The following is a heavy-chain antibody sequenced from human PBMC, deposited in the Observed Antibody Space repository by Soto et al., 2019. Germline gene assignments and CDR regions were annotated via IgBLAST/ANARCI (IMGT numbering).Heavy chain of an antibody. CDR2: IYYSGST. CDR3: ARALQDGYSSPFLDY. CDR1: GGSISSYY. D-gene: IGHD6-13*01. Sequence: SETLSLTCTVSGGSISSYYWSWIRQPPGKGLEWIGYIYYSGSTNYNPSLKSRVTISVGTSKNQFSLKLSSVTAADTAVYYCARALQDGYSSPFLDYWGQGTLVTVSS. J-gene: IGHJ4*02. V-gene: IGHV4-59*01.